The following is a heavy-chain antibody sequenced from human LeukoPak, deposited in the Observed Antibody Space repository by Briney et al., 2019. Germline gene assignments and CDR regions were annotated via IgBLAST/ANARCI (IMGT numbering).Heavy chain of an antibody. CDR2: IYSGGST. CDR3: AREQTAMVSGGFDL. J-gene: IGHJ2*01. D-gene: IGHD5-18*01. V-gene: IGHV3-53*01. CDR1: GFTVSSNY. Sequence: GGSLRLSCAASGFTVSSNYMSWVRQAPGKGLEWVSVIYSGGSTYYADSVKGRFTISRDNSKNTLYLQMNSLRAEDTAVYYCAREQTAMVSGGFDLWGRGTLVTVSS.